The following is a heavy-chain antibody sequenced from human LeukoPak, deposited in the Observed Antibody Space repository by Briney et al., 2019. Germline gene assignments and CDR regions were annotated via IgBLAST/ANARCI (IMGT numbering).Heavy chain of an antibody. Sequence: AGSLRLSCAASGFTFSSYGMHWVRQAPGKGLEWVAVISYNGSNKYYADPVKGRFTISRDNSKNTLYLQMNRLRAEDTAVYYCARDGVTMVRGVIIGGYYYYYYMDVWGKGTTVTVSS. CDR1: GFTFSSYG. V-gene: IGHV3-30*03. CDR3: ARDGVTMVRGVIIGGYYYYYYMDV. CDR2: ISYNGSNK. J-gene: IGHJ6*03. D-gene: IGHD3-10*01.